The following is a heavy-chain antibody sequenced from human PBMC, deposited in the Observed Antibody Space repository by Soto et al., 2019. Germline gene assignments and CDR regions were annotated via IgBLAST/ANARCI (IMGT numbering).Heavy chain of an antibody. CDR3: ARGGPVIIPAATNWFDP. D-gene: IGHD2-2*01. CDR2: IIPIFATP. Sequence: QVQLVQSGAEVKKPGSSVKVSCRGSGGFNSYSISWVRQAPGQGLEWMGGIIPIFATPTYAQKFQGRVTITADKSMYTSYMELSRLTSEDTAVYYCARGGPVIIPAATNWFDPWGQGTLVSVSS. CDR1: GGFNSYS. V-gene: IGHV1-69*06. J-gene: IGHJ5*02.